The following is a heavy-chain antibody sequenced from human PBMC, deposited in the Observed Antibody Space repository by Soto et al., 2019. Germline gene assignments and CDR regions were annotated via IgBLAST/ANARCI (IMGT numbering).Heavy chain of an antibody. CDR1: GFTFSSYA. D-gene: IGHD6-13*01. J-gene: IGHJ4*02. CDR3: ATGGYSSSWQFDY. V-gene: IGHV3-23*01. CDR2: ISGSGGST. Sequence: EVQLLESEGGLVQPGGSLRLSCAASGFTFSSYAMSWVRQAPGKGQEWVSAISGSGGSTYYADSVKGRFTISRENPKNTLYLQMNSLRAEDTAVYYCATGGYSSSWQFDYWGQGTLVTVSS.